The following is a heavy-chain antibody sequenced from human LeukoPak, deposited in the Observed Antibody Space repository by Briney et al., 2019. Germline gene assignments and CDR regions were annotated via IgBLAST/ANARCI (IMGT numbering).Heavy chain of an antibody. CDR1: GDSVSSNSAA. Sequence: SQTLSLTCAISGDSVSSNSAAWIWLRQSPSRGLEWLGRTYYRSNWYNDYAVSVKSRITINPDTSKNQFSLQLNSVTPEDTAVYYCARDIDYYDSSGYPFDIWGQGTMVTVSS. CDR3: ARDIDYYDSSGYPFDI. CDR2: TYYRSNWYN. D-gene: IGHD3-22*01. J-gene: IGHJ3*02. V-gene: IGHV6-1*01.